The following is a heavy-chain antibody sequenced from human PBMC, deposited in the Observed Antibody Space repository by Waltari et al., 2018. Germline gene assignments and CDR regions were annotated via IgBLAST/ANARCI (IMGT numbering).Heavy chain of an antibody. J-gene: IGHJ4*02. CDR2: IQYDGAKQ. Sequence: QVQLVESGGGVVQPGGCLRLSCAASGFSFSTYGIHWVRQAPDKGLEWVTFIQYDGAKQYYADSVKGRFTISRDDSKMTVYLEMNSLRREDTATYYCAKDNGRWLQPDYWGQGTLVTVSS. D-gene: IGHD5-12*01. V-gene: IGHV3-30*02. CDR1: GFSFSTYG. CDR3: AKDNGRWLQPDY.